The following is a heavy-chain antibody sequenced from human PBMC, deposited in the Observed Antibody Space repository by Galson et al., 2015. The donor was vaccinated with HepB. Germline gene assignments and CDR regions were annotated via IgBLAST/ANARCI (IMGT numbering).Heavy chain of an antibody. CDR3: AKDHPSSGWPAFDY. V-gene: IGHV3-23*01. D-gene: IGHD6-19*01. CDR2: ISNNXGXT. J-gene: IGHJ4*02. CDR1: GXSVDSRA. Sequence: SLRLSCAVSGXSVDSRAMSXVRQAPGKSLEWLSSISNNXGXTYYAGSVRGRFTISRDESTNSVFLQMDSLRADDTAVYYCAKDHPSSGWPAFDYWSQGALVIVSS.